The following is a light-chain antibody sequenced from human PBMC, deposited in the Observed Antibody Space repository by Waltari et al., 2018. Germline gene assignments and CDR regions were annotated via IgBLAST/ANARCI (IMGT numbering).Light chain of an antibody. CDR3: MQGTHWPPWT. Sequence: DVVLTQSPLSLPVTLGQPASIPCRSSQSLVPSNGNTYLSWLQQRPGQSPRRLIYEVSNRDSGVPDRFSGSGSGTDFTLKISRVEAEDIGVYYCMQGTHWPPWTFGQGTKVEIK. CDR2: EVS. CDR1: QSLVPSNGNTY. J-gene: IGKJ1*01. V-gene: IGKV2-30*02.